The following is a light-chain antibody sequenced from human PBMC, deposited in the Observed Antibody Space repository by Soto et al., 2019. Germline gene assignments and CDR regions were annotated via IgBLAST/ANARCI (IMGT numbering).Light chain of an antibody. Sequence: DIVMTQSPLSLPVTPGEPASISCRSSQSLLHSNGYNYLDWYLQKPGQSPQLLIYLGSNRASGVPDRFSGSGSGTDFTLKISRVEAEAVGVYYCMQALQSPLTFRGGTKVEIK. V-gene: IGKV2-28*01. CDR2: LGS. CDR3: MQALQSPLT. CDR1: QSLLHSNGYNY. J-gene: IGKJ4*01.